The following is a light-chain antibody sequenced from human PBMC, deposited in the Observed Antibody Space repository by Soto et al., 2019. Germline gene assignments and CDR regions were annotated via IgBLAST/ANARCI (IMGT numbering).Light chain of an antibody. CDR1: SSDVGGYNY. CDR3: ISYTSRSTSLF. V-gene: IGLV2-14*01. Sequence: QSALTQPASVSGSPGQSITISCTGTSSDVGGYNYVSWYQQHPGKAPKLLIYEVSNRPSGVSNRFSGSKSGNTASLTISGLQAADEADYYGISYTSRSTSLFFGTGTKLTGL. J-gene: IGLJ1*01. CDR2: EVS.